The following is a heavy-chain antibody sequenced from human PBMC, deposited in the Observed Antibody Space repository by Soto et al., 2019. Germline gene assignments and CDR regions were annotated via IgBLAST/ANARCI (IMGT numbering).Heavy chain of an antibody. D-gene: IGHD3-10*01. V-gene: IGHV4-4*02. CDR3: ARGTFGGFLSEFFDY. J-gene: IGHJ4*02. Sequence: QVRLQESGPGLVKPSGTLSLTCAVSGGSVSTSHWWIWVRQPPGKGLEWIGEIYHSGSTNYNPSLKSRVTLSVDTSKKWFSLKLSSVTAADTAVYYCARGTFGGFLSEFFDYWGQGTLVTVSS. CDR2: IYHSGST. CDR1: GGSVSTSHW.